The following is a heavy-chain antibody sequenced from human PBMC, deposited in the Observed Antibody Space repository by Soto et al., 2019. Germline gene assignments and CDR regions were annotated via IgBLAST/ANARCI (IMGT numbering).Heavy chain of an antibody. CDR1: GYTFTSYG. CDR3: ARDGRGTAMGFTAADWFDP. Sequence: QVQLVQSGAEVKKPGASVKVSCKASGYTFTSYGISWVRQAPGQGLEWMGWISPYNGNTNYAQMLQGRVTMTTDTSTNIAYMELRSLRSDDTAVYYCARDGRGTAMGFTAADWFDPWGQGTLVTVSS. D-gene: IGHD5-18*01. CDR2: ISPYNGNT. V-gene: IGHV1-18*01. J-gene: IGHJ5*02.